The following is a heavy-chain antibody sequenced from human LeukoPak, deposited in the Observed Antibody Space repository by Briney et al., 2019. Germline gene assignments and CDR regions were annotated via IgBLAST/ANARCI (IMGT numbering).Heavy chain of an antibody. CDR1: GDSVSRYY. CDR2: VYANENT. CDR3: ARDTTYSVSSSARTLDI. Sequence: PSETLSLTCTVSGDSVSRYYWNWIRQPAGKGLEWIGRVYANENTNYNPSLKSRVTMSIDTSKNQFSLRLTSVTAADTAVYFCARDTTYSVSSSARTLDIWGQGTTVTVSS. J-gene: IGHJ3*02. D-gene: IGHD5/OR15-5a*01. V-gene: IGHV4-4*07.